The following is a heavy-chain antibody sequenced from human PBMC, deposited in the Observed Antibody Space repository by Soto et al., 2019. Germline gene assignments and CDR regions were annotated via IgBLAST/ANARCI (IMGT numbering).Heavy chain of an antibody. CDR3: ARELERQFDY. Sequence: GGSLRLSCAASGFTFSSYAMHWVRQAPGKGLEWVAVISYDGRNKYYADSVKGRFTISRDNSKNTLYLQMNSLRAEDTAVYYCARELERQFDYWGQGTLVTVSS. D-gene: IGHD1-1*01. CDR1: GFTFSSYA. V-gene: IGHV3-30*04. CDR2: ISYDGRNK. J-gene: IGHJ4*02.